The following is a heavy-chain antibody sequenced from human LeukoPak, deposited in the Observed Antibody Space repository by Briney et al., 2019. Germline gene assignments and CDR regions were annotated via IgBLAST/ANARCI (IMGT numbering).Heavy chain of an antibody. V-gene: IGHV3-21*01. J-gene: IGHJ4*02. D-gene: IGHD2-2*01. CDR1: GFTFSSYS. CDR2: ISSSSSYI. CDR3: ATDRRTVVPAAIYFDY. Sequence: GGSLRLSCAASGFTFSSYSMNWVRQAPGKGLEWVSSISSSSSYIYYADSVKGRFTISRDNSKNTLYLQMNSLRAEDTAVYYCATDRRTVVPAAIYFDYWGQGTLVTVSS.